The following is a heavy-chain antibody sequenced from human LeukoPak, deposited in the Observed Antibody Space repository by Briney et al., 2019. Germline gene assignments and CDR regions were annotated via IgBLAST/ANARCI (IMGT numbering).Heavy chain of an antibody. J-gene: IGHJ3*02. CDR3: ARGALGYCSSSSCYDAFDI. CDR1: GGSFSGYY. D-gene: IGHD2-2*01. Sequence: SSETLSLTCAVYGGSFSGYYWSWIRQPPPKGREGIGEINLCGSTNYNPSLKSRVTMSVDTSKNQFPLKLNSVTAADTAVYYCARGALGYCSSSSCYDAFDIWGQGTRVTVSS. CDR2: INLCGST. V-gene: IGHV4-34*01.